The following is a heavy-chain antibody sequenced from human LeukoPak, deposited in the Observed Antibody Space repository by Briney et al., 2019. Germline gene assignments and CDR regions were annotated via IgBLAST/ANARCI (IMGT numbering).Heavy chain of an antibody. J-gene: IGHJ6*03. V-gene: IGHV3-20*04. CDR3: VKYQINSDYYYYYMDV. CDR1: GFSFDDYG. CDR2: INWNGDNT. D-gene: IGHD2/OR15-2a*01. Sequence: GGSLRLSCEASGFSFDDYGMTWVRQAPGKGLEWVAGINWNGDNTGYVDSVKGRFTISRDNAKNSLYLQMSGLRAEDTALYYCVKYQINSDYYYYYMDVWGKGTTVIVSS.